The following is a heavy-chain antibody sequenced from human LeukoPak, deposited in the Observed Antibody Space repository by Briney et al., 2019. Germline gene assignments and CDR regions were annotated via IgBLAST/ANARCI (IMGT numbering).Heavy chain of an antibody. V-gene: IGHV4-59*01. J-gene: IGHJ5*02. CDR1: GGSISSYY. CDR3: ARDARGDYDFWSGYYTPANWFDP. Sequence: SETLSLTCTVSGGSISSYYWSWIRQPPGKGLEWLGYIYYSGSANYNPSLKSRVTISVDTSKNQFSLKLSSVTAADTAVYYCARDARGDYDFWSGYYTPANWFDPWGQGTLVTVSS. D-gene: IGHD3-3*01. CDR2: IYYSGSA.